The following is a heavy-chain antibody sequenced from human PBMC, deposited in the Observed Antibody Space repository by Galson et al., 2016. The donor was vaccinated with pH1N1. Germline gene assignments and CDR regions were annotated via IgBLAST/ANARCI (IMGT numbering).Heavy chain of an antibody. Sequence: SETLSLTCTVSGASISDTDYYWGWIRQPPGRGLEWIANIYYSGNTYCGTSLKSRVSISIDTSKGHFSLKLTSVTAADTAVYYCARLWYGGYIDSWGQGTLVTVSS. CDR3: ARLWYGGYIDS. D-gene: IGHD6-13*01. V-gene: IGHV4-39*07. CDR2: IYYSGNT. CDR1: GASISDTDYY. J-gene: IGHJ4*02.